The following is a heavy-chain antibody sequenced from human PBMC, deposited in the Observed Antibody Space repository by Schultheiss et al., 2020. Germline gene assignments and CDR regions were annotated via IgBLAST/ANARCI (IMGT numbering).Heavy chain of an antibody. V-gene: IGHV4-4*07. J-gene: IGHJ4*02. CDR1: GGSISSYY. D-gene: IGHD2-15*01. CDR3: ARDDGVVAATYFDY. Sequence: SATLSLTCTVSGGSISSYYWSWIRQPAGKGLEWIGRIYTSGSTNYNPSLKSRVTMSVDTSKNQFSLKLSSVTAADTAVYYCARDDGVVAATYFDYWGQGTLVNVYS. CDR2: IYTSGST.